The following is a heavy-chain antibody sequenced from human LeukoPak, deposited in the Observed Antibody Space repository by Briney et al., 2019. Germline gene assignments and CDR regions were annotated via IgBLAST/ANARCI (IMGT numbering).Heavy chain of an antibody. CDR1: GGSISSGGYY. J-gene: IGHJ3*02. Sequence: SQTLSLTCTVSGGSISSGGYYWRWIRQHPGKGLEWIGYIYYSGSTYYNPSLKSRVTISVDTSKNQFSLKLSSVTAADTAVYYCARGAALNAFDIWGQGTMVTVSS. CDR3: ARGAALNAFDI. D-gene: IGHD6-25*01. CDR2: IYYSGST. V-gene: IGHV4-31*03.